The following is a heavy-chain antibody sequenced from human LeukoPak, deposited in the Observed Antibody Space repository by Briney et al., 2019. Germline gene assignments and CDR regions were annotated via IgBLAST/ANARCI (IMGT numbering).Heavy chain of an antibody. J-gene: IGHJ4*02. CDR3: ARLGVEGGEYPGGGSALDY. CDR2: IYHSGST. Sequence: PSGTLSLTCAVSGGSISSSNWWSWVRQPPGKGLEWIGEIYHSGSTNCNPSLKSRVTISVDKSKNQFSLKLSSVTAADTAVYYCARLGVEGGEYPGGGSALDYWGQGTLVTVSS. CDR1: GGSISSSNW. D-gene: IGHD2-15*01. V-gene: IGHV4-4*02.